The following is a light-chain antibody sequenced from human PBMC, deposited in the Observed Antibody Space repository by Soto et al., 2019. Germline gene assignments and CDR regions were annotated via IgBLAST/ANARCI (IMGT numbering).Light chain of an antibody. V-gene: IGLV2-8*01. CDR1: SSDVGGYDY. CDR3: SSYTGGNPSYV. J-gene: IGLJ1*01. CDR2: EVT. Sequence: QSALTQPPSASGSPGQSVTISCTGTSSDVGGYDYVSCYQQHPRKAPKLMIYEVTIRPSGVSDRFSGSKSGNTASLTVSGLQAEDEGDYYCSSYTGGNPSYVFGTGTKLTVL.